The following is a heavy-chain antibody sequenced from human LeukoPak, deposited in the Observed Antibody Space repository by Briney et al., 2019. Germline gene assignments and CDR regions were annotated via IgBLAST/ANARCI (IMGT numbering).Heavy chain of an antibody. V-gene: IGHV4-34*01. CDR3: ASPFAYDSSGRAFDI. D-gene: IGHD3-22*01. CDR1: GGSFSGYY. CDR2: INHSGST. J-gene: IGHJ3*02. Sequence: KPSETLSLTCAVYGGSFSGYYWSWIRQPPGKGLEWIGEINHSGSTNYNPSLKSRVTISVDTSKNQFSLKLSSVTAADTAVYYCASPFAYDSSGRAFDIWGQGTMVTVSS.